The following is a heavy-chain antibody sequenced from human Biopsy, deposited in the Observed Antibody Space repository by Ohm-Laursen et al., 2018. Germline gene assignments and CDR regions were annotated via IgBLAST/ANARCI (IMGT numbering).Heavy chain of an antibody. D-gene: IGHD7-27*01. CDR2: IYYTGHT. CDR1: GDSISSYY. J-gene: IGHJ4*02. V-gene: IGHV4-59*01. CDR3: ARLTGDPSY. Sequence: SETPSLTCTVSGDSISSYYWSWIRHPPGKGLEWIGFIYYTGHTNYNPSLKSRATISVDTSKNQFSLKVISVTAADTAVYYCARLTGDPSYWGQGILVTVSS.